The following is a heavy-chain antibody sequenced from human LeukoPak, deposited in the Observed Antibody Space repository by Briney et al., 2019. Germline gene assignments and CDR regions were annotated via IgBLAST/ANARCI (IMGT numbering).Heavy chain of an antibody. CDR1: GFAFSSSA. D-gene: IGHD6-19*01. CDR3: ARDRDSSGWYEGFDY. CDR2: ISYDGSNK. J-gene: IGHJ4*02. Sequence: GGSLRLSCAASGFAFSSSAMHWVRQAPDKGLEWVAVISYDGSNKYYADSVKGRFTISRDNSKNTLYLQMNSLRADDTAVYYCARDRDSSGWYEGFDYWGQGTLVTVSS. V-gene: IGHV3-30-3*01.